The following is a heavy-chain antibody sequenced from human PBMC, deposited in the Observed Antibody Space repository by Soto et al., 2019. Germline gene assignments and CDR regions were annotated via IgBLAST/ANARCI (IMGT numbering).Heavy chain of an antibody. CDR1: GFTFSSYS. Sequence: PGGSLRLSCAASGFTFSSYSMNWVRQAPGKGLEWVSYISSNGGSTYYANSVKGRFTISRDNSKNTLYLQMGSLRAEDMAVYYCAKDWPSPGSSSSFDYWGQGTLVTVSS. CDR3: AKDWPSPGSSSSFDY. CDR2: ISSNGGST. J-gene: IGHJ4*02. V-gene: IGHV3-64*01. D-gene: IGHD6-6*01.